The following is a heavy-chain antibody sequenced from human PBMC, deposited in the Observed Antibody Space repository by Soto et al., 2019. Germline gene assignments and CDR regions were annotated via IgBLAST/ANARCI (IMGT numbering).Heavy chain of an antibody. CDR1: GGRFRYYW. V-gene: IGHV3-7*01. Sequence: GGSQIHSCAVSGGRFRYYWMILVRAAPGKGLEWVANIKQDESDKYYADSVKGRFTISRDNAKNSLYLQMNSLRAEDTAVYYCARELQWLGNWFDPWGQGTLV. J-gene: IGHJ5*02. D-gene: IGHD6-19*01. CDR2: IKQDESDK. CDR3: ARELQWLGNWFDP.